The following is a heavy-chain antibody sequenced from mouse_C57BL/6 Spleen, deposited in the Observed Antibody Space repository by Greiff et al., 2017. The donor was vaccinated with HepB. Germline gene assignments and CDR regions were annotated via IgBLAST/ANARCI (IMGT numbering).Heavy chain of an antibody. CDR1: GYTFTSYW. CDR3: ARYTGDYCALDY. Sequence: QVQLQQPGAELVKPGASVKLSCKASGYTFTSYWMHWVKQRPGQGLEWIGMIHPKSGSTNSNEKFKSKATLTVATSSSTAYIQLSSLTSEDSAVYYCARYTGDYCALDYWGQGTSVTVSS. V-gene: IGHV1-64*01. CDR2: IHPKSGST. J-gene: IGHJ4*01.